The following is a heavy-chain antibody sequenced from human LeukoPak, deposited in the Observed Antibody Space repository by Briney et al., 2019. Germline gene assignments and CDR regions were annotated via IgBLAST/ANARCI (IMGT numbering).Heavy chain of an antibody. CDR1: GGSISSGGYS. J-gene: IGHJ6*02. CDR2: IYHSGST. Sequence: SQTLSLTCAVSGGSISSGGYSWSWIRQPPGKGLEWIGYIYHSGSTYYNPSLKSRVTISVDRSKNQFSLKLSSVTAADTAVYYCARGSFNYYYYGMDVWGQATTVTVSS. CDR3: ARGSFNYYYYGMDV. V-gene: IGHV4-30-2*01.